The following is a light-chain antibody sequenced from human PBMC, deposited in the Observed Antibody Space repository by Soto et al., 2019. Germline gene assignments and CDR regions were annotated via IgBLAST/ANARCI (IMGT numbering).Light chain of an antibody. CDR3: SSYTSSSTLLYV. V-gene: IGLV2-14*01. J-gene: IGLJ1*01. CDR1: SSDVGGYNH. Sequence: QSVLTQPASVSGSPGQSITISCTGTSSDVGGYNHVSWYQQYPGKDPKVIIYELSNRPSGISNRFSGSKSGNTASLTISGLQHEHEDDYYCSSYTSSSTLLYVFGTRTKLTVL. CDR2: ELS.